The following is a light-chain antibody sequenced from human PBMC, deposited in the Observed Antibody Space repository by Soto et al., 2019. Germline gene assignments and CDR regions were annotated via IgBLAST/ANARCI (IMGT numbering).Light chain of an antibody. V-gene: IGLV2-14*01. CDR1: SSDIGGYNY. Sequence: QSALTQPASVSGSPGQSITISCTGASSDIGGYNYVSWYQQHPGKAPKLMIYDVNNRPSGVSNRFSGSKSDNTASLTISGLQAEDEADYYCSSYTSTNTRWVFGGGTKLTVL. CDR3: SSYTSTNTRWV. J-gene: IGLJ3*02. CDR2: DVN.